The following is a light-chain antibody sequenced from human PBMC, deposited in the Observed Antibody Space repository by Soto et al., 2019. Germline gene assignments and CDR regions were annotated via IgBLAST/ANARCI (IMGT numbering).Light chain of an antibody. CDR1: QSISTY. V-gene: IGKV1-39*01. CDR3: QHGYSTPIT. Sequence: DIQMTQSPSSLSASVGDRVTITCRASQSISTYLHWYQQKPGKAPNLLIYAASTLQSGVPSRFSGSGSGTDFTLTISSLQPEDFATYFCQHGYSTPITFGEGTKVDIK. J-gene: IGKJ4*01. CDR2: AAS.